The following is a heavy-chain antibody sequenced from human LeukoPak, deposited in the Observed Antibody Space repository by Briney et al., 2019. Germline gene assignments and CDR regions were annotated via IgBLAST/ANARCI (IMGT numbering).Heavy chain of an antibody. J-gene: IGHJ3*02. CDR1: GIIFGESA. V-gene: IGHV3-15*01. CDR3: TTADYNYAFDI. D-gene: IGHD5-24*01. CDR2: IKSKTDGGTT. Sequence: TGGSLRLSCTASGIIFGESAMSWFRQAPGKGLEWVGRIKSKTDGGTTDYAAPVKGRFTISRDDSKNTLYLQMNSLKTEDTAVYYCTTADYNYAFDIWGQGTMVTVSS.